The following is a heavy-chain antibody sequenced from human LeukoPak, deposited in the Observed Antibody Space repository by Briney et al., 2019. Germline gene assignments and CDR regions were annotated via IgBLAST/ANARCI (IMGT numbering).Heavy chain of an antibody. CDR3: ARDGGYGVSYMDV. Sequence: ASVKVSCKASGYTFTSYGISWVRQAPGQGLEWMGIINPSGGSTSYAQKFQGRVTMTRDMSTSTVYMELSSLRSEDTAVYYCARDGGYGVSYMDVWGKGTTVTVSS. D-gene: IGHD4-17*01. V-gene: IGHV1-46*01. J-gene: IGHJ6*03. CDR2: INPSGGST. CDR1: GYTFTSYG.